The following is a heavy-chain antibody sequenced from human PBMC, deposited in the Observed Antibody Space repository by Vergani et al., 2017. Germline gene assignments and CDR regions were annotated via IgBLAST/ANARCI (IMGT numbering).Heavy chain of an antibody. V-gene: IGHV3-30*18. CDR3: ANGVVTTSGMDV. Sequence: QVQLVESGGGVVQPGRSLRLSCAASGFTFSSYGMHWVRQAPGKGLEWVAVISYDGSNKYYADSVKGRFTISRDNSKNTLYLQMNSLRAEDTAVYYCANGVVTTSGMDVWGQGTTVTVSS. J-gene: IGHJ6*02. CDR1: GFTFSSYG. CDR2: ISYDGSNK. D-gene: IGHD2-21*02.